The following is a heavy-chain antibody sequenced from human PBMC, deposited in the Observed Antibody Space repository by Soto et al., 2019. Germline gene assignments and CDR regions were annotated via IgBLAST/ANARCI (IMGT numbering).Heavy chain of an antibody. CDR2: ISWNSITK. V-gene: IGHV3-9*01. D-gene: IGHD2-21*02. J-gene: IGHJ6*02. Sequence: PGGSLRLSCAASGFTFDDYAMNWVRQAPGKGLEWVSSISWNSITKDYSDSVKGRFTISIDTANNYQYLDMNSMSADDTAVYYFEKYVNNSDSGDPSDGMDVWGQGTTVTVSS. CDR3: EKYVNNSDSGDPSDGMDV. CDR1: GFTFDDYA.